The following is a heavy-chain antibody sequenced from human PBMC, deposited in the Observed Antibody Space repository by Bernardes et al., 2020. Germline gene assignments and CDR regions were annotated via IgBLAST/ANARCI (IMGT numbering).Heavy chain of an antibody. D-gene: IGHD1-7*01. CDR3: SKGETDLGKLSHAY. Sequence: GGSLRLSCAASGFTFSDYAMSWVRQAPGKGLEWVSTNSGSGGVAYYADSVRGRFTVSRDNSKNTLYLQLNSLRAEDTAVYFCSKGETDLGKLSHAYWGQGTLVTVSS. V-gene: IGHV3-23*01. CDR1: GFTFSDYA. J-gene: IGHJ4*02. CDR2: NSGSGGVA.